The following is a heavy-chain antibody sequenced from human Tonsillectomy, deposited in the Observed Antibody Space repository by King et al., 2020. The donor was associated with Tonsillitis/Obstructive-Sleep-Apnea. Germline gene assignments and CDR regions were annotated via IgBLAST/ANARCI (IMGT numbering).Heavy chain of an antibody. CDR3: ARSIGATITAYDY. Sequence: QLQESGPGLVKPSETLSLTCTVSGGSISRGSYFWGWFRQPPGKGLEWIGRIYYSGSTDYNPSLKSRVTTSVDTSKNQFSLKLSSVTAADTTVYYCARSIGATITAYDYWGQGTLVTVSS. D-gene: IGHD5-12*01. J-gene: IGHJ4*02. CDR1: GGSISRGSYF. CDR2: IYYSGST. V-gene: IGHV4-39*01.